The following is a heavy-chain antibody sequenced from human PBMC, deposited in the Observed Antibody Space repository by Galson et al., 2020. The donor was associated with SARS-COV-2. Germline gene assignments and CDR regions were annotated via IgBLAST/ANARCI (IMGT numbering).Heavy chain of an antibody. CDR2: IYTSGST. CDR3: ASSPLDFSYYDFWSGYYRGGAFDI. Sequence: SETLSLTCTVSGGSISSGSYYWSWIRQPAGKGLEWIGHIYTSGSTNYNPSLKSRVTISVDTTKNQFSLKLSSVTAADTAVYYCASSPLDFSYYDFWSGYYRGGAFDIWGQGTMVTGSS. J-gene: IGHJ3*02. V-gene: IGHV4-61*09. D-gene: IGHD3-3*01. CDR1: GGSISSGSYY.